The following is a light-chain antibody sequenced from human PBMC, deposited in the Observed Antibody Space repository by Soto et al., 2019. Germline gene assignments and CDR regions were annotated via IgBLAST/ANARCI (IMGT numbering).Light chain of an antibody. Sequence: IQLTQSPSSLSASVGDRVTISCRASQGISFFLAWYQQEPGKAPKVLISGASTLQTGVPSRFSGSGSGTDFTLTISSLQPEDFATYYCQQYNNYPYTFGQGTKLEI. J-gene: IGKJ2*01. CDR1: QGISFF. CDR2: GAS. V-gene: IGKV1-9*01. CDR3: QQYNNYPYT.